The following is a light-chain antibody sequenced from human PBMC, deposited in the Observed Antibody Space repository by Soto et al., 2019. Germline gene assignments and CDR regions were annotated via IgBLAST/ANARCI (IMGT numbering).Light chain of an antibody. CDR3: QQYDISPYT. J-gene: IGKJ2*01. CDR2: GTS. V-gene: IGKV3-20*01. Sequence: EVVLTQSPGTLSLSPGERATLSCRASQTLSNIYLTWYQQKPGQAPRLLIYGTSSRATGIPDRFSGSGSGADFTLTISRLEPDDSAVYYCQQYDISPYTFGQGTKREIK. CDR1: QTLSNIY.